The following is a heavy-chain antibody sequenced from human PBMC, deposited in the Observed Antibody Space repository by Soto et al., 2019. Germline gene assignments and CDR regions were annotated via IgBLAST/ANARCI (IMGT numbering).Heavy chain of an antibody. CDR3: ARGIYCSGPSCYPPRYFQQ. J-gene: IGHJ1*01. D-gene: IGHD2-15*01. V-gene: IGHV4-34*01. CDR1: GGSFSGYY. CDR2: INHSGST. Sequence: PSETLSLTCAVYGGSFSGYYWSWIRQPPGKGLEWIGEINHSGSTNYNPSLKSRVTISVDTSKNQFSLKLSSVTAADTAVYYCARGIYCSGPSCYPPRYFQQWGQGTMVTVS.